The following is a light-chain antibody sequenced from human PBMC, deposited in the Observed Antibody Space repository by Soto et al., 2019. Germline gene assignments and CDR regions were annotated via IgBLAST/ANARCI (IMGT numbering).Light chain of an antibody. CDR3: QSYDSSLSGSV. CDR2: GDS. J-gene: IGLJ3*02. CDR1: SSNIGAGFD. Sequence: QSVLTQPPSVSGAAGQRVTISCTGSSSNIGAGFDVSWYRQLPGTAPKLLIFGDSNRPSGVTDRFSGSKSGASASLAISGLQAEDEADYYCQSYDSSLSGSVFGGGTKLTVL. V-gene: IGLV1-40*01.